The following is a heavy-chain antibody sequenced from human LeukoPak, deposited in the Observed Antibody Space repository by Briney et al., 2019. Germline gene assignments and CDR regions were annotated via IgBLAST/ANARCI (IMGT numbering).Heavy chain of an antibody. CDR2: ISSSANTI. CDR3: ARELVHAFDI. D-gene: IGHD6-13*01. V-gene: IGHV3-48*01. Sequence: GGSLRLSCAASAFTFSSSSMNWVRQAPGKGLEWLSFISSSANTIYYADSVKGRFTISRDNAKNSLYLQMNSLGAEDTAVYYCARELVHAFDIWGQGTMVTVSS. CDR1: AFTFSSSS. J-gene: IGHJ3*02.